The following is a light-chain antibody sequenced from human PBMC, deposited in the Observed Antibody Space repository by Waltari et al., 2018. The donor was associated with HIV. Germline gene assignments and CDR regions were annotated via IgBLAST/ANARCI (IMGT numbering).Light chain of an antibody. CDR3: CSYAGSTTWVV. Sequence: QSALTQPASVSGSPGQSITISCTGTSSDVGRYNLVSWYQHYPGKAPKLMIYEVRKRPSGVSNRFSGSKSGNTASLTISGLQADDEADYYCCSYAGSTTWVVFGGGTKLTV. CDR1: SSDVGRYNL. V-gene: IGLV2-23*02. J-gene: IGLJ2*01. CDR2: EVR.